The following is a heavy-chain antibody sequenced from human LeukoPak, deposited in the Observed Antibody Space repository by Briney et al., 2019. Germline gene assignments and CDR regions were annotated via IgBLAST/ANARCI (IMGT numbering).Heavy chain of an antibody. CDR3: AREDIVVVPAAIHYYGMDV. J-gene: IGHJ6*04. D-gene: IGHD2-2*01. CDR2: ISSSGSTI. Sequence: GGSLRLSCTASGVSFDDYGMSWVRQAPGKGLEWVSYISSSGSTIYYADSVKGRFTISRDNAKNSLYLQMNSLRAEDTAVYYCAREDIVVVPAAIHYYGMDVWGKGTTVTVSS. CDR1: GVSFDDYG. V-gene: IGHV3-48*03.